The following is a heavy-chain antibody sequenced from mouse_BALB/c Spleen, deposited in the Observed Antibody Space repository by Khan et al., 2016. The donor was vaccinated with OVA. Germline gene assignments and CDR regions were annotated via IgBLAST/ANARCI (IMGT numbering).Heavy chain of an antibody. Sequence: VQLQESGAELARPGASVKMSCKASGYTFTSYTMHWVKQRPGQGLEWIGYINPSSGYTNYNQKFKDKATLTADKSSSTAYMQLSSLTSEASAVYYCARCYGNYGGFDVWGAGTTVTVSS. CDR2: INPSSGYT. V-gene: IGHV1-4*01. CDR1: GYTFTSYT. J-gene: IGHJ1*01. D-gene: IGHD2-1*01. CDR3: ARCYGNYGGFDV.